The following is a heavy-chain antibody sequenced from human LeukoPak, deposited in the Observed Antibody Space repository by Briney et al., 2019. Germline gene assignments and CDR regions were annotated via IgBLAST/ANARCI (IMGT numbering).Heavy chain of an antibody. Sequence: PGGSLRISCTGSGFTLGIYAMTWVRQAPGKGLEWVATMLNSGARYDADSVMSRFTMSRDSSQDTLYLQMNNLGVEDTAIYYCARGGGGHRPFDYWGQGVLVTVSA. CDR2: MLNSGAR. D-gene: IGHD2-15*01. CDR3: ARGGGGHRPFDY. V-gene: IGHV3-23*01. CDR1: GFTLGIYA. J-gene: IGHJ4*02.